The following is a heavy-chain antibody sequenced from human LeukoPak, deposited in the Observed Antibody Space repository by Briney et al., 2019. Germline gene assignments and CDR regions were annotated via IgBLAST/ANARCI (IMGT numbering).Heavy chain of an antibody. CDR1: GFTFSGSA. V-gene: IGHV3-73*01. CDR2: IRSKGNNYAT. CDR3: ATEAFDS. Sequence: PGGSLRLSCAASGFTFSGSAMHWVRQASGKGLEWVGRIRSKGNNYATAYAASVKGKFTISRDDSKNTAYLQMNSLKTEDTAVYYCATEAFDSWGQGTLVTVSS. J-gene: IGHJ4*02.